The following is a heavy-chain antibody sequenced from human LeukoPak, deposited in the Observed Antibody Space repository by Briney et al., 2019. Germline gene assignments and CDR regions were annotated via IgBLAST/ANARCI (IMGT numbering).Heavy chain of an antibody. V-gene: IGHV4-39*01. CDR1: GGSISSSNYY. D-gene: IGHD3-3*01. CDR3: ARHAHIDFVTGLFDP. J-gene: IGHJ5*02. CDR2: IYYGGNT. Sequence: SETLSLTCSVSGGSISSSNYYWGWIRQPPGKGLEWIGSIYYGGNTYYKSSLRSRVTISVDTSKNHFSLNLNSVTAADTAMYYCARHAHIDFVTGLFDPWGQGTLVTVSS.